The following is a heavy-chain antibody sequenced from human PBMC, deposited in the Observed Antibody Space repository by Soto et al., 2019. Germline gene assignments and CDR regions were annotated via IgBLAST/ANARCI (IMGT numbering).Heavy chain of an antibody. D-gene: IGHD3-10*01. J-gene: IGHJ4*02. CDR1: GPTFSSYA. CDR2: IIPIFGTA. CDR3: ARVPLRITMVRGTDY. Sequence: ASLKVSCKASGPTFSSYAISWARQPPRQGLEWMGGIIPIFGTANYAQKFQVRVTITADESTSTAHMDLSSLRSEDTAVYYCARVPLRITMVRGTDYWGQGNLVTISS. V-gene: IGHV1-69*13.